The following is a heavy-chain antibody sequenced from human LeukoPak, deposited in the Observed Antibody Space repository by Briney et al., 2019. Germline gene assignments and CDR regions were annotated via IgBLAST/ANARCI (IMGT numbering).Heavy chain of an antibody. CDR3: AKDRLITIFGVSEYYFVY. V-gene: IGHV3-23*01. CDR1: GFTFSSYA. J-gene: IGHJ4*02. Sequence: GGSLRLSCAASGFTFSSYAMSWVRQAPGKGLEWVSAISGSGGSTYYADSVKGRFTISRDNSKNTLYLQMNSLRAEDTAVYYCAKDRLITIFGVSEYYFVYWGQGTLVTVSS. CDR2: ISGSGGST. D-gene: IGHD3-3*01.